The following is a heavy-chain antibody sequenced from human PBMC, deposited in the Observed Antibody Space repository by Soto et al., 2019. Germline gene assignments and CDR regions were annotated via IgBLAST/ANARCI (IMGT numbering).Heavy chain of an antibody. CDR3: GGGGVYYYYYYGMDV. CDR1: GGTFSSYA. CDR2: IIPIFGTA. J-gene: IGHJ6*02. V-gene: IGHV1-69*01. Sequence: QVQLVQSGAEVKKPGSSVKVSCKASGGTFSSYAISWVRQAPGQGLEWMGGIIPIFGTANYAQKFRGRVTITADESTRTTKLGAGSPGSGDTARDFRGGGGVYYYYYYGMDVWGQGTTVTVSS. D-gene: IGHD2-8*01.